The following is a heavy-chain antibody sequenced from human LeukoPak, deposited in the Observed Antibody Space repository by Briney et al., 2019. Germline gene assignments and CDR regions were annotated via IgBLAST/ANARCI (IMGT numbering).Heavy chain of an antibody. CDR1: GYTFTSYTFTSYD. V-gene: IGHV1-8*01. D-gene: IGHD6-19*01. CDR2: MNPNSGNT. J-gene: IGHJ4*02. Sequence: ASVKVSCKASGYTFTSYTFTSYDINWVRQATGQGLEWMGWMNPNSGNTGYAQKFQGRVTITRDTSASTAYMELSSLRSEDTAVYYCAREREAVAGTYWGQGTLVTVSS. CDR3: AREREAVAGTY.